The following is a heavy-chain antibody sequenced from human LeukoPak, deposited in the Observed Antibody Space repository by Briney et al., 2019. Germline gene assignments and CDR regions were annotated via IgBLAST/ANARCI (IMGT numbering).Heavy chain of an antibody. Sequence: GSLRLSCAASGFTFSSHEMNWVRQAPGKGLECVSYISSSGSSKYYADSVKGRFTISRDNAKNSLYLQMNSLRAEDTAVYYCARGGGNDYRYNAFDIWGQGTMVTVSS. CDR2: ISSSGSSK. CDR1: GFTFSSHE. J-gene: IGHJ3*02. V-gene: IGHV3-48*03. D-gene: IGHD4-11*01. CDR3: ARGGGNDYRYNAFDI.